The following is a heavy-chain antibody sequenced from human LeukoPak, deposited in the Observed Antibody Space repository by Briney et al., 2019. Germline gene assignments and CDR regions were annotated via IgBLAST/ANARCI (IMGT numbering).Heavy chain of an antibody. CDR1: GGSISSYY. J-gene: IGHJ4*02. CDR2: IYTSGST. D-gene: IGHD3-22*01. CDR3: ARGHYYDSSGYYYVLAY. Sequence: PSETLSLTCTVSGGSISSYYWSWIRQPAGKGLEWIGRIYTSGSTNYNPSLKSRVTISVDTSKNQFSLKLSSVTAADTAVYYCARGHYYDSSGYYYVLAYWGQGTLVTVSS. V-gene: IGHV4-4*07.